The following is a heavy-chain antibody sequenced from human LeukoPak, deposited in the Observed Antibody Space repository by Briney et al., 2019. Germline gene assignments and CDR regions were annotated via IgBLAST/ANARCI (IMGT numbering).Heavy chain of an antibody. V-gene: IGHV1-18*01. J-gene: IGHJ6*02. D-gene: IGHD2-2*01. Sequence: ASVKVSCKASGYTFTYYGISWVRQAPGQGLEWMGWISAYNGNTKYAQKLQGRVTMTRDTSTSTAYMELRSLRSDDTAVYYCARPDPLGYCSSTSCSDYYYYGMDVWGQGTTVTVSS. CDR3: ARPDPLGYCSSTSCSDYYYYGMDV. CDR2: ISAYNGNT. CDR1: GYTFTYYG.